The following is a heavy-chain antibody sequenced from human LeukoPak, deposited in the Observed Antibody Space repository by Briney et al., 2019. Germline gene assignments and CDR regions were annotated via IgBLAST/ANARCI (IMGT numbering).Heavy chain of an antibody. J-gene: IGHJ3*02. D-gene: IGHD2-15*01. CDR3: AFQGYCSGGSCYGGGAFDI. Sequence: ASVKVSCKASGYTFTSYGISWVRQAPGQGLEWMGWMNPNSGNTGYAQKFQGRVTITRNTSISTAYMELSSLRSEDTAVYYCAFQGYCSGGSCYGGGAFDIWGQGTMVAVSS. CDR2: MNPNSGNT. CDR1: GYTFTSYG. V-gene: IGHV1-8*03.